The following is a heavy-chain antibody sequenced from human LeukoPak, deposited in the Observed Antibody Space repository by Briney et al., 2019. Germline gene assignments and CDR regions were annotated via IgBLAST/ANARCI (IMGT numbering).Heavy chain of an antibody. V-gene: IGHV3-21*01. CDR1: GFTFSSYS. J-gene: IGHJ3*02. CDR3: ARGGGPRGWFGELEDAFDI. Sequence: GGSLRLSCAASGFTFSSYSMNWVRQAPGKGLEWVSSISSSSSYIYYADSVKGRFTISRDNAKNSLYLQMNSLRAEDTAVYYCARGGGPRGWFGELEDAFDIWGQGTMVTVSS. CDR2: ISSSSSYI. D-gene: IGHD3-10*01.